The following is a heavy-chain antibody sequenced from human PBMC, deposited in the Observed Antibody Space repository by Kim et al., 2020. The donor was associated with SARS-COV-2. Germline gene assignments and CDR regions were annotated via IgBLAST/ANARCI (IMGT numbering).Heavy chain of an antibody. D-gene: IGHD2-15*01. CDR3: VRVGAKPPICSGGTCKYHSDY. J-gene: IGHJ4*02. Sequence: GGSLRLSCVASGFTFSNYDMSWVRQAPGKGLEWVSGVGAWDGSHTYYADSVKGRFTISRDTSTNMIFLQMNSLRAEDAAAYYCVRVGAKPPICSGGTCKYHSDYWGQGTLVTVSS. CDR2: VGAWDGSHT. V-gene: IGHV3-23*01. CDR1: GFTFSNYD.